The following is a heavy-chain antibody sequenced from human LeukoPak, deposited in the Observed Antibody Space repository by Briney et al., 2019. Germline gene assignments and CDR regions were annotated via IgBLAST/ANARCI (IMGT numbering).Heavy chain of an antibody. D-gene: IGHD3-22*01. V-gene: IGHV3-7*01. CDR3: AKDSYDTSI. CDR2: IKQDGSEK. J-gene: IGHJ4*02. CDR1: GFTFSNYW. Sequence: GGSLRLSCAVSGFTFSNYWMRWVRQAPGKGLEWVANIKQDGSEKNYVDSVKGRFTISRDKAKNSLYLQMNSLRAEDTAVYYCAKDSYDTSIGGQGTLVTVST.